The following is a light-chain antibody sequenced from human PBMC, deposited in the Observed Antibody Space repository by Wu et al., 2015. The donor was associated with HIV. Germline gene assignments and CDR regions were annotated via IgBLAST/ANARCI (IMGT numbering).Light chain of an antibody. CDR2: DAS. J-gene: IGKJ4*01. CDR1: QRVSRY. Sequence: EIVLTQSPANLSLPPGERATLSCRASQRVSRYLAWYQKKPGQAPRLLIYDASRRATDIPARFSGSGSGTDFTLTISSLEPEDFAVYYCHQRYNWPLTFGGGTKVEI. V-gene: IGKV3-11*01. CDR3: HQRYNWPLT.